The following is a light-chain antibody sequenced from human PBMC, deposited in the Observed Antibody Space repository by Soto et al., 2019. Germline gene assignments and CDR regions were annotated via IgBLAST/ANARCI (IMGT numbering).Light chain of an antibody. CDR1: SSDVGGYNY. CDR3: SSYTSSSIKV. J-gene: IGLJ2*01. Sequence: QSVLTQPASVSGSPGQSITISCTGTSSDVGGYNYVSWYQQHPGKAPKLMIYEVSNRPSGVSNRFSGSKSGNTASLTISGLQAEDEADYYCSSYTSSSIKVFGEGTKLTVL. CDR2: EVS. V-gene: IGLV2-14*01.